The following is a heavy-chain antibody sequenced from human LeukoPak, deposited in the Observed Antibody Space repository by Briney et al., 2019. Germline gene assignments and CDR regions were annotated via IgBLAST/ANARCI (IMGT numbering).Heavy chain of an antibody. CDR3: ATRYYHDTGGYSFDN. V-gene: IGHV3-7*01. CDR2: IKQEGSEK. Sequence: GGSLRLSCAASGFIFRSYWMSWVRQAPGKGLEWVADIKQEGSEKYYADSVKGRFTISRDDAKNSLYLEMGSLRAEDTAVYYCATRYYHDTGGYSFDNWGQGTLVAVS. D-gene: IGHD2-8*02. CDR1: GFIFRSYW. J-gene: IGHJ4*02.